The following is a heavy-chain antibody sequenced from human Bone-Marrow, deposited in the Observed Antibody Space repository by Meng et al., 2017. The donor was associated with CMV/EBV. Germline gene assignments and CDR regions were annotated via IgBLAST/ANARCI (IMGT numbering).Heavy chain of an antibody. V-gene: IGHV3-20*04. J-gene: IGHJ3*02. CDR3: ARTPLGAFDI. Sequence: GESLKIPCAASGFTFDDYGMSWVRQAPGKGLEWVSGINWNGGSTGYADSVKGRFTISRDNAKNSLYLQMNSLRAEDTALYYCARTPLGAFDIWGQGTMVTVSS. CDR1: GFTFDDYG. CDR2: INWNGGST.